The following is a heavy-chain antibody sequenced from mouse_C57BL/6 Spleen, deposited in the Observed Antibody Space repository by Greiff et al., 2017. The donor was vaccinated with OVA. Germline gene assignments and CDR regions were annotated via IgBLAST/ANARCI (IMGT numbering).Heavy chain of an antibody. D-gene: IGHD1-1*01. J-gene: IGHJ3*01. CDR3: TDYYGSSGAY. Sequence: EVKLVESGGGLVQPGGSMKLSCVASGFTFSNYWMNWVRQSPEKGLEWVAQIRLKSDNYATHYAESVKGRFTISRDDSKSSVYLQMNNLRAEDTGIYYCTDYYGSSGAYWGQGTLVTVSA. V-gene: IGHV6-3*01. CDR1: GFTFSNYW. CDR2: IRLKSDNYAT.